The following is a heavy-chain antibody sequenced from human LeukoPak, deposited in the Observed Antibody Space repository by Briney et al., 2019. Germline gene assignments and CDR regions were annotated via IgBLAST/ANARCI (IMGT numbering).Heavy chain of an antibody. CDR1: GFSFQYYW. Sequence: PGGSLRLSCAASGFSFQYYWMAWVRQAPGMGLERVAHIKEDGTQKFYVDSVKGRFTISKDDARNALYLQMNSLRDEDTAIYYCVRGGWELDYWGQGTLVIVSS. D-gene: IGHD4-23*01. J-gene: IGHJ4*02. V-gene: IGHV3-7*01. CDR2: IKEDGTQK. CDR3: VRGGWELDY.